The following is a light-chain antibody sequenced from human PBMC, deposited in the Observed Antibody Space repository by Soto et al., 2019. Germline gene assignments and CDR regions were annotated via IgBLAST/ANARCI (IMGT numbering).Light chain of an antibody. J-gene: IGKJ1*01. CDR2: DAS. Sequence: DIQMTQSPSTLSASVGDRVTITCRASQSISTWLAWYQQKPGKAPQALIYDASSLKSGVPSRFSGNGSGTEFTLTISCLQSEDFATYYCQQYYSFPRTFGQGTKVDI. V-gene: IGKV1-5*01. CDR3: QQYYSFPRT. CDR1: QSISTW.